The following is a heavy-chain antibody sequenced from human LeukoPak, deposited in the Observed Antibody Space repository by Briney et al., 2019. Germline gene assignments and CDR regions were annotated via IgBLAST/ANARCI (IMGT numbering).Heavy chain of an antibody. CDR2: ISGSGGRT. D-gene: IGHD6-13*01. Sequence: GGTLRLSCAASGFTFSSYAMSWVRQAPGKGLEWVSAISGSGGRTYYADSVKGRFTISRDNSKNTLYLQMNSLRAEDTAVYYCAKVSRGVAAAGIDYWGQGTLVTVSS. V-gene: IGHV3-23*01. CDR1: GFTFSSYA. J-gene: IGHJ4*02. CDR3: AKVSRGVAAAGIDY.